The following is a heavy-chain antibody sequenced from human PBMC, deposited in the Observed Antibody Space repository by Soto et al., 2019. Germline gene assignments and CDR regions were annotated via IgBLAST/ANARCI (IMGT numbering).Heavy chain of an antibody. V-gene: IGHV3-30*18. D-gene: IGHD2-8*02. Sequence: QVQLVESGGGLVQLGRSRRLSCEASGFTFSSYAMHWVRQAPGRGLEWVAVISHDGNVNYYSESVKGRFTMSRDNSKDTLYLQMDSLRTEDTAVYFCAKDEYWESHFYYFMDLWGKGTPVTVSS. CDR2: ISHDGNVN. J-gene: IGHJ6*03. CDR3: AKDEYWESHFYYFMDL. CDR1: GFTFSSYA.